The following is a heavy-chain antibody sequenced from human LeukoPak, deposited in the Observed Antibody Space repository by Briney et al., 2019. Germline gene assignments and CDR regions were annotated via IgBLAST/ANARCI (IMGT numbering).Heavy chain of an antibody. CDR1: GYSFSTYN. D-gene: IGHD3-16*01. V-gene: IGHV7-4-1*01. CDR3: AITQPGSPFWGDY. CDR2: INVRTGSP. Sequence: ASVKVSCKASGYSFSTYNVNWVRQAPGQALEWMGWINVRTGSPTYAQDFIGRFDFSLDTSVTTAYSLKAEDSAVYYCAITQPGSPFWGDYWGQGTLVTVSS. J-gene: IGHJ4*02.